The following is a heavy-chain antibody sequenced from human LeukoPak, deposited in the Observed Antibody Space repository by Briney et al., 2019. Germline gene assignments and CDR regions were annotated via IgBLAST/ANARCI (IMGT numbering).Heavy chain of an antibody. Sequence: GGSLRLSCAASGFTFSSYVMSWVRQAPGKGLEWVSSISNSGGSTYYADSVKGRFTISRDNSKNTLYLQMNSLRADDTALYYCARSVPDYTRFDYWGQGALVTVSS. V-gene: IGHV3-23*01. CDR2: ISNSGGST. CDR3: ARSVPDYTRFDY. CDR1: GFTFSSYV. J-gene: IGHJ4*02. D-gene: IGHD4-11*01.